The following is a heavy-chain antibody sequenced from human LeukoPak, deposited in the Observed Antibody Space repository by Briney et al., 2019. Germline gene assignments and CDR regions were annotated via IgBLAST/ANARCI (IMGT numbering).Heavy chain of an antibody. CDR1: GFTFSSYW. CDR2: ISSSSSYI. J-gene: IGHJ3*02. V-gene: IGHV3-21*01. D-gene: IGHD2/OR15-2a*01. CDR3: ASAIVRRAFDI. Sequence: GGSLRLSCAASGFTFSSYWMHWVRQAPGKGLEWVSSISSSSSYIYYADSVKGRFTISRDNAKNSLYLQMNSLRAEDTAVYYCASAIVRRAFDIWGQGTMVTVSS.